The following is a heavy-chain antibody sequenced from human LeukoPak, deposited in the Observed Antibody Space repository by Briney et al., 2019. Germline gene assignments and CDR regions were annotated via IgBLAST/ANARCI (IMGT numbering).Heavy chain of an antibody. V-gene: IGHV3-23*01. D-gene: IGHD1-26*01. Sequence: GGSLRLSCAASGFTFSSYAMSWVRQAPGKGLEWVSAISGSGGSTYYADSVKGRFTISRDNSKNTLYLQMNSLRAEDTAVYYCARLKLRPLASYGMDVWGQGTTVTVSS. CDR1: GFTFSSYA. J-gene: IGHJ6*02. CDR2: ISGSGGST. CDR3: ARLKLRPLASYGMDV.